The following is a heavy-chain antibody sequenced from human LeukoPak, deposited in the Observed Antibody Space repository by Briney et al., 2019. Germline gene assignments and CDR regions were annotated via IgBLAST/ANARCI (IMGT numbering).Heavy chain of an antibody. CDR3: ASDSASLGYCSGGSCYYYGMDV. D-gene: IGHD2-15*01. J-gene: IGHJ6*02. CDR2: ISDDGSNK. V-gene: IGHV3-30*03. CDR1: GFTFSSYG. Sequence: GGSLRLSCAASGFTFSSYGMHWVRQAPGKGLEWVAVISDDGSNKYYADSVKGRFTISRDNSKNTLYLQMNSLRAEDTAVYYCASDSASLGYCSGGSCYYYGMDVWGQGTTVTVSS.